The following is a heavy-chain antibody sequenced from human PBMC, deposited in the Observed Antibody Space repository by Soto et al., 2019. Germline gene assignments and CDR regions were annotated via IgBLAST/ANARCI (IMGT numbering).Heavy chain of an antibody. CDR3: ARDQRRNFDY. CDR2: ISTSKGNT. CDR1: GYKFTSNG. V-gene: IGHV1-18*01. Sequence: QVRLVQSGAEMKMPGASVKVSCKASGYKFTSNGISWVRQAPGQGLEWMGWISTSKGNTNYAQKFQGRVTITTDTSTSTAYMELRSLRSDDTAVYYCARDQRRNFDYWGQGTLVTVSS. J-gene: IGHJ4*02.